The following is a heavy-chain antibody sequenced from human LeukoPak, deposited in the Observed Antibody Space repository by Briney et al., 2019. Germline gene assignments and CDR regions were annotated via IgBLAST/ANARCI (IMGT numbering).Heavy chain of an antibody. J-gene: IGHJ4*02. Sequence: SQTLSLTCAVSGGSISSGGYSWSWIRQPPGKGLEWIGYIYHSGSTYYNPSLKSRVTISVDRSKNQFSLKLSSVTAADTAVYYCARRRQQLGEFDYWGQGTLVTVSS. CDR2: IYHSGST. CDR3: ARRRQQLGEFDY. V-gene: IGHV4-30-2*01. CDR1: GGSISSGGYS. D-gene: IGHD6-13*01.